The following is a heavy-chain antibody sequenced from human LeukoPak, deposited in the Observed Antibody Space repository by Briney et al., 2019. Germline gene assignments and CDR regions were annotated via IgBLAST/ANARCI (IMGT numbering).Heavy chain of an antibody. V-gene: IGHV3-23*01. D-gene: IGHD3-16*02. J-gene: IGHJ4*02. CDR3: ARSLSSRFSGPRRPYYFNS. CDR2: ISSSGGST. CDR1: GFTLSSYA. Sequence: PGGSLRLSCAASGFTLSSYAMSWVRQAPGKGLQWVSGISSSGGSTYYVDSVKGRFTISTDNSKNTLHLQMNSLRAEDTAVYYCARSLSSRFSGPRRPYYFNSWGQGTLVTVSS.